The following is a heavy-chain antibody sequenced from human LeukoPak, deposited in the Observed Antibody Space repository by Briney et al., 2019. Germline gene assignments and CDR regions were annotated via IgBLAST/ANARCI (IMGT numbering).Heavy chain of an antibody. CDR1: GFTFSSYG. CDR3: AKDTGRTGTTFDY. J-gene: IGHJ4*02. Sequence: GGSLRLSCAASGFTFSSYGMHWVRQAPGKGLEWVAFIRYDGSNKYYADSVKGRFTISRDNSKNTLYLQKNSLRAEDTAVYYCAKDTGRTGTTFDYWGQGTLVTVSS. CDR2: IRYDGSNK. D-gene: IGHD1-1*01. V-gene: IGHV3-30*02.